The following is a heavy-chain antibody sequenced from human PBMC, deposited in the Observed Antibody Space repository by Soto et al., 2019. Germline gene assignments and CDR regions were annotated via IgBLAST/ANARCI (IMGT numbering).Heavy chain of an antibody. V-gene: IGHV4-61*01. CDR1: GGSVSSGSYY. Sequence: SETRSRTWTVSGGSVSSGSYYWIWIRQPPGKGLEWIGYIYYSGSTNYNPSLKSRVTISVDTSKNQFSLKLSSVTAADTAVYYCARSYYYDSSGALDYWGQGTLVTVSS. CDR2: IYYSGST. J-gene: IGHJ4*02. CDR3: ARSYYYDSSGALDY. D-gene: IGHD3-22*01.